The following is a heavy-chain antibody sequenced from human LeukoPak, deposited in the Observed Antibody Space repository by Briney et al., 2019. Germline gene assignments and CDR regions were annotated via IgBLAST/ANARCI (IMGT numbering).Heavy chain of an antibody. V-gene: IGHV3-21*01. Sequence: GGSLRLSCAASGFTFSSYSMNWVRQAPGKGLEWLSSISSSSSYIYYADSVKGRFTISRDNAKNSLYLQMNSLKAEDTAVYYCATLQWELLPYYFDYWGQGTLVTVSS. CDR2: ISSSSSYI. CDR3: ATLQWELLPYYFDY. J-gene: IGHJ4*02. CDR1: GFTFSSYS. D-gene: IGHD1-26*01.